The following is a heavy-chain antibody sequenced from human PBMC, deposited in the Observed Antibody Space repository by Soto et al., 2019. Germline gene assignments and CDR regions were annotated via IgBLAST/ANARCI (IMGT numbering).Heavy chain of an antibody. J-gene: IGHJ4*01. V-gene: IGHV3-48*02. CDR2: ITVVTGNT. Sequence: QLVASGGDLVQPGGSLRLSCEASGFSMSGYSMCWVRQSAGKGLEWLAYITVVTGNTRYADSVKGRFTISADRGRNSVFLQLISLRDEDTAVYYCVRDRDLGGDMAHGDFWGQGTQVTGSS. D-gene: IGHD2-21*01. CDR3: VRDRDLGGDMAHGDF. CDR1: GFSMSGYS.